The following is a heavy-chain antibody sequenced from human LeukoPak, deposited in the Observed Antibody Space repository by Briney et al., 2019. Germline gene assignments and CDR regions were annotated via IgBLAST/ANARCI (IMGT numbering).Heavy chain of an antibody. D-gene: IGHD4-17*01. CDR1: GGSISGYY. Sequence: SETLSLTCSVSGGSISGYYWSWIRQPPGKGLEWIGYIYYSGTTIYNPSLKSRLTISLDTSKNQFSLNLSSVTAADTAVYYCAREIYGDYLDYWGQGTLVTVSS. J-gene: IGHJ4*02. CDR3: AREIYGDYLDY. CDR2: IYYSGTT. V-gene: IGHV4-59*12.